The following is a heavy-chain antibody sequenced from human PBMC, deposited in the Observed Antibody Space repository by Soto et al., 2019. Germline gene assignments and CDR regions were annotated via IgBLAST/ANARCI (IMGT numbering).Heavy chain of an antibody. J-gene: IGHJ4*02. CDR1: GFTFSSYA. CDR3: VNNRGSWYGPSDY. Sequence: EVQLVESGGGLVQPGGSLRLSCSASGFTFSSYAMHWVRQAPGKGLEYVSAVTSNGGSTYYADSVKGRFTISRDNSKNTLYLQMSSLRAEDTAVYYCVNNRGSWYGPSDYWGQGTLVTVSS. D-gene: IGHD6-13*01. V-gene: IGHV3-64D*06. CDR2: VTSNGGST.